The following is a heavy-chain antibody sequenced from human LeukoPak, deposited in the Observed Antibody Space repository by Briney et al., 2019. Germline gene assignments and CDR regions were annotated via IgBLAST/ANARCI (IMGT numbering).Heavy chain of an antibody. J-gene: IGHJ4*02. CDR2: IRNDGSKK. CDR3: AKGDSYGYVR. CDR1: EFSFSSSG. D-gene: IGHD5-18*01. V-gene: IGHV3-30*02. Sequence: GGSLRLSCAASEFSFSSSGMHWLRQAPGKGLEWVTFIRNDGSKKYYADSVKGRFTISRDNSKNTLYLQMNSLRAEDTAVYYCAKGDSYGYVRWGQGTLVTVSS.